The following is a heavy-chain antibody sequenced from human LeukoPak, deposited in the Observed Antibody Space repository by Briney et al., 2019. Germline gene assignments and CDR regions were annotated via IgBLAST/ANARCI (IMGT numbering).Heavy chain of an antibody. D-gene: IGHD3-16*01. CDR2: IGGGGTL. CDR1: GFTVSSYA. CDR3: ARRRYDWGGDFAN. V-gene: IGHV3-23*01. Sequence: TAGSLRLSGAASGFTVSSYAMGWVRQAPGKGLEWVSAIGGGGTLYYADSVKGRFSISRDISKNTLLLQMNSLRAEDTAVYYCARRRYDWGGDFANWGQGTLVTVSS. J-gene: IGHJ4*02.